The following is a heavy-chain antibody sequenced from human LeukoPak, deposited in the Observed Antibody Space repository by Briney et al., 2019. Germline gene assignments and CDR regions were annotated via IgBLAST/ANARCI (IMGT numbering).Heavy chain of an antibody. Sequence: SETLSLTCTVSGGSISSYYWSWIRQPPGKGLEWIGYIYYSGSTNYNPSLKSRVTISVDTSKNQFSLKLSSVTAADTAVYYCANYDSSGTGYAFDIWGQGTMVTVSS. CDR2: IYYSGST. CDR3: ANYDSSGTGYAFDI. CDR1: GGSISSYY. V-gene: IGHV4-59*08. D-gene: IGHD3-22*01. J-gene: IGHJ3*02.